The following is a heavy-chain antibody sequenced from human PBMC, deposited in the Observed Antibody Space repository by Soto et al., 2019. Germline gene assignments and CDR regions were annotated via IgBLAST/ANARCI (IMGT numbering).Heavy chain of an antibody. Sequence: ASVKVSCKAYGYTLTGSYMHWVRQAPGQGLEWMGCISPNSGGTNQAQKFQGRVTMTRDTSISTAYMDLSRLKSDDTAVYYCAKGGIQLWGLFDYWGLGTLVTVSS. CDR3: AKGGIQLWGLFDY. J-gene: IGHJ4*02. V-gene: IGHV1-2*02. D-gene: IGHD5-18*01. CDR1: GYTLTGSY. CDR2: ISPNSGGT.